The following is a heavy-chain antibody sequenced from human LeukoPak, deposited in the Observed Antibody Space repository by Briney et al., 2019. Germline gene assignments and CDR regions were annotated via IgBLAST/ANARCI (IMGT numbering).Heavy chain of an antibody. D-gene: IGHD3-9*01. V-gene: IGHV3-7*01. CDR3: ARESRYFDWFPIMDV. Sequence: GGSLRLSCAASGFTFSSYWMSWVRQAPGKGLEWVANIKQDGSEKYYVDSVKGRFTITRDNAKNSLYLQMNSLRAEDTAVYYCARESRYFDWFPIMDVWGQGTTVTVSS. CDR2: IKQDGSEK. CDR1: GFTFSSYW. J-gene: IGHJ6*02.